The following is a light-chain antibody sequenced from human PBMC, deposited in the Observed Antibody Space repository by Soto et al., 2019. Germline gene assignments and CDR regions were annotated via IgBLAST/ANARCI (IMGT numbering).Light chain of an antibody. CDR3: QQYGTAPRT. CDR1: ESVSTAF. J-gene: IGKJ1*01. CDR2: GAS. V-gene: IGKV3-20*01. Sequence: EIVLTQSPGTLSLSPGERATLFCRASESVSTAFLAWYHQKPGQAPRLLIYGASYRAAGIPDRFSGSGSGTDFTLTISRLEPEDFGVYYCQQYGTAPRTFGQGTKVEIK.